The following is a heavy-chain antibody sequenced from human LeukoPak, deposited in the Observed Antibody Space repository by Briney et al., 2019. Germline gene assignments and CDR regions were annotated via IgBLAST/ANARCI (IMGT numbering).Heavy chain of an antibody. J-gene: IGHJ4*02. CDR1: GYTFTGYY. D-gene: IGHD6-13*01. Sequence: EASVKVSCKASGYTFTGYYMHWVRQAPGQGLEWMGWINPNSGGTNYAQKFQGRVTMTRDTSISTAYMELSRLRSDDTAVYYCARPLPYSSSWPYDYWGQGTLVTVSS. V-gene: IGHV1-2*02. CDR3: ARPLPYSSSWPYDY. CDR2: INPNSGGT.